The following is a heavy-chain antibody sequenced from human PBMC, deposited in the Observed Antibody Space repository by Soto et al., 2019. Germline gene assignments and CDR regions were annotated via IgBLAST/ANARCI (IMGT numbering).Heavy chain of an antibody. D-gene: IGHD2-21*02. J-gene: IGHJ5*02. CDR2: IIPIFGTA. Sequence: ASVKVSCKASGGTFSSYAISWVRQAPGQGLEWMGGIIPIFGTANYAQKFQGRVTITADKSTSTAYMELSSLRPEDTAVYYCARDTLAYCGGDCYRWFDPWGQGTLVTVSS. CDR1: GGTFSSYA. CDR3: ARDTLAYCGGDCYRWFDP. V-gene: IGHV1-69*06.